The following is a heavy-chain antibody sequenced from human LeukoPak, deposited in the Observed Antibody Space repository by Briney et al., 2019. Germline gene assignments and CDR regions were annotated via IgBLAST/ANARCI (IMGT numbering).Heavy chain of an antibody. D-gene: IGHD3-10*01. J-gene: IGHJ4*02. CDR3: ATLITMVRGVIAYFDY. CDR2: INPNNGGT. V-gene: IGHV1-2*02. Sequence: GGSLRLSCAASGYTFTGYYMHWVRQAPGQGLEWMGWINPNNGGTKYAQNFQGRVTMTRDTSVSTAYMELSRLRSDDTAVYYCATLITMVRGVIAYFDYWGQGTLVTVSS. CDR1: GYTFTGYY.